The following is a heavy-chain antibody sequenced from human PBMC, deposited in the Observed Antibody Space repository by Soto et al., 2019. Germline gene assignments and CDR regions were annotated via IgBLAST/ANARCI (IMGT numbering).Heavy chain of an antibody. J-gene: IGHJ5*02. V-gene: IGHV3-30-3*01. D-gene: IGHD3-3*01. CDR2: ISYDGSNK. CDR1: GFTFSSYA. Sequence: QVQLVESGGGVVQPGRSLRLSCAASGFTFSSYAMHWVRQAPGKGLEWVAVISYDGSNKYYADSVKGRFTISRDNSKNTLYLQKSSLRAEDTAVYYCARVPLRFLEWLPTDSWFDPWGQGTLVTVSS. CDR3: ARVPLRFLEWLPTDSWFDP.